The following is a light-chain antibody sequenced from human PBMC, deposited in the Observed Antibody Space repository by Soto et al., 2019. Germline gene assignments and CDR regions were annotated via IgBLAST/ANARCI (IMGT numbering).Light chain of an antibody. V-gene: IGLV2-14*01. J-gene: IGLJ2*01. CDR3: SSYSTITTLGV. CDR1: NNDVGGFTY. Sequence: QSVLTQPASVSGSPGQSITISCTGTNNDVGGFTYVSWYQQHPGKAPKLMIYEVKNRPSGVSNRFSGSKSGNTASLTSSGLQAEDEADYYCSSYSTITTLGVFGGGTKLTVL. CDR2: EVK.